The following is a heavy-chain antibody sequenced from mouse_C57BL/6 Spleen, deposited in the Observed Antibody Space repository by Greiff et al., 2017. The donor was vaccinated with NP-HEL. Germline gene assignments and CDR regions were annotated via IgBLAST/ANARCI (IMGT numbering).Heavy chain of an antibody. J-gene: IGHJ1*03. V-gene: IGHV1-54*01. CDR1: GYAFTNYL. Sequence: QVQLQQSGAELVRPGTSVKVSCKASGYAFTNYLIEWVKQRPGQGLEWIGVINPGGGGTNYTEKFKGKATLTADQSSSTAYMQLSSLTSEDSAVYFCARSLYYYGSSYGYFDVWGTGTTVTVSS. D-gene: IGHD1-1*01. CDR2: INPGGGGT. CDR3: ARSLYYYGSSYGYFDV.